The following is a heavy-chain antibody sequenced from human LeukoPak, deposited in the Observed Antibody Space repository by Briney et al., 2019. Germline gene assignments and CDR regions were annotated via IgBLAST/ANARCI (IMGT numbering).Heavy chain of an antibody. CDR1: GYTFSNYG. Sequence: ASVKVSCKASGYTFSNYGITWVRQASGQGLEWMGSFHREDNKGTAAQTFQDRVTMTGDASTDTFYMALSSLRSDDTAVYYCSIDPYGSGSYRSPGHWGQGTLVTVSS. J-gene: IGHJ4*02. CDR2: FHREDNKG. D-gene: IGHD3-10*01. CDR3: SIDPYGSGSYRSPGH. V-gene: IGHV1-18*01.